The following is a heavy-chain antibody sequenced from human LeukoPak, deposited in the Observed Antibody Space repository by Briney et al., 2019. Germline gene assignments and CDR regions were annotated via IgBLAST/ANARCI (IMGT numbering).Heavy chain of an antibody. V-gene: IGHV3-21*04. CDR1: GFTFSSYT. J-gene: IGHJ4*02. D-gene: IGHD3-9*01. CDR2: ISSSSTYI. CDR3: ATTDYDILTGYSPH. Sequence: GGSLRLSCAASGFTFSSYTMNWVRQAPGKGLEWVSSISSSSTYIFYADSMKGRFTISRDNAKNSLYLQMNSLRAEDTAIYYCATTDYDILTGYSPHWGQGTLVTVSS.